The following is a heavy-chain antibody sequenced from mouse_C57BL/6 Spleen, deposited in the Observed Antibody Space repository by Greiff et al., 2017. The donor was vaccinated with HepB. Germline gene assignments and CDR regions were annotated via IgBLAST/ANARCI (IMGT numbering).Heavy chain of an antibody. CDR2: ICSGGDYI. V-gene: IGHV5-9-1*02. Sequence: EVKLVESGEGLVKPGGSLKLSCAASGFTFSSYAMSWVRQTPEKRLEWVAYICSGGDYIYYADTVKGRCTISRDNARNTLYLQMSSMKSEDTAMYYCTREGGSSYDYWGQGTTLTVSS. CDR1: GFTFSSYA. D-gene: IGHD1-1*01. J-gene: IGHJ2*01. CDR3: TREGGSSYDY.